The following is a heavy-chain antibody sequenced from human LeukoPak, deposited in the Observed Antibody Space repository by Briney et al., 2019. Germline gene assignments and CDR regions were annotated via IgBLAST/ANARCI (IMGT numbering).Heavy chain of an antibody. CDR2: VSPSGGRT. V-gene: IGHV3-23*01. Sequence: GGSLRLSCGASGFTFSSDAMRWVRQTPGRGLEWVAGVSPSGGRTLYADSVEGRFTISRDNSNDTVYLQLSSLRAEDSALYYCAKVRGVYCSSPACYYYDSWGQGTPVTVSS. D-gene: IGHD2-2*01. CDR1: GFTFSSDA. CDR3: AKVRGVYCSSPACYYYDS. J-gene: IGHJ4*02.